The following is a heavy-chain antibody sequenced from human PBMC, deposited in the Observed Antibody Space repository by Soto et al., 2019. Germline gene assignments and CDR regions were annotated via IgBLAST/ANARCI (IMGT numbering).Heavy chain of an antibody. J-gene: IGHJ3*02. CDR2: IYRGGST. CDR1: GFTVSSNY. Sequence: PGGSLRLSCAASGFTVSSNYMSWVRQAPGKGLEWVSVIYRGGSTNYADSVKGRFTISRDNSKNTLYLQMNSLRAEDTALYYCARDPLDDYGERMGALDIWGQGTMVTVSS. D-gene: IGHD4-17*01. CDR3: ARDPLDDYGERMGALDI. V-gene: IGHV3-66*01.